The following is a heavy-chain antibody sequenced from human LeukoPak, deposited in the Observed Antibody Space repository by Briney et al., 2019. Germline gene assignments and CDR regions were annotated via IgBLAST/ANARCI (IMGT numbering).Heavy chain of an antibody. V-gene: IGHV1-69*13. Sequence: SVKVSCKASGGTFSSYAISWVRQAPGQGLEWMGGIIPIFGTANYAQKFQGRVTITADESTSTAYMELSSLRSEDTAVYYCARDPGADIVVVTAMDLWDYWGQGTLVTVSS. D-gene: IGHD2-21*02. J-gene: IGHJ4*02. CDR3: ARDPGADIVVVTAMDLWDY. CDR1: GGTFSSYA. CDR2: IIPIFGTA.